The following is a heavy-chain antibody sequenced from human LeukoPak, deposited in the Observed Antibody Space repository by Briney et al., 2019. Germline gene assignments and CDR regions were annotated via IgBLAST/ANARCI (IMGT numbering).Heavy chain of an antibody. Sequence: GGSLRLSCAASGFTFSRYGMHWVRQAPGKGLEWVTAISYDGSNKYYADSVKGRFTISRDNSKNTLYLQMNSLRAEDTAVYYCARAPRYFDLWGRGTLVTVSS. CDR3: ARAPRYFDL. CDR2: ISYDGSNK. J-gene: IGHJ2*01. CDR1: GFTFSRYG. V-gene: IGHV3-30*04.